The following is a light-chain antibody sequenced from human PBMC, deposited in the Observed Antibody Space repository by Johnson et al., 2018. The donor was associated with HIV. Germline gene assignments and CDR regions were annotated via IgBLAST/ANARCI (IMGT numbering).Light chain of an antibody. CDR3: GTWDSSLSAGYV. Sequence: QAVLTQPPSVSAAPGQKVTISCSGSSSNIGNNYVSWYQQVPGTAPKLLIYYNTKRPSGIADRFSASKSGTSATLDITGLQTGDEADYYCGTWDSSLSAGYVFGTGTKVTVL. V-gene: IGLV1-51*01. CDR1: SSNIGNNY. J-gene: IGLJ1*01. CDR2: YNT.